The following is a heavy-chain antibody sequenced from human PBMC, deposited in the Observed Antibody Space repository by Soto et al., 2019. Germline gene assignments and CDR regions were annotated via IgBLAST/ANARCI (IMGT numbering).Heavy chain of an antibody. CDR1: GFTVSSNY. CDR2: ISGSGGNT. D-gene: IGHD4-17*01. Sequence: GGSLRLSCAASGFTVSSNYMSWVRQAPGKGLEWVSAISGSGGNTYYADSVKGRFTISRDNSKNTLFLQMNSLRADDTAVYYCAKEPTGYFDYWGQGTLVTVSS. V-gene: IGHV3-23*01. J-gene: IGHJ4*02. CDR3: AKEPTGYFDY.